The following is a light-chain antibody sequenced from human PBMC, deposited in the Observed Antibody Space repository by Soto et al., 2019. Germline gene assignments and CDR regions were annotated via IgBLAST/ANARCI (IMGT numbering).Light chain of an antibody. CDR3: AAWDVGLNGHV. Sequence: PLLTHPPSATGTTGERVTIYSSGSSYNSGNNNVNWYQQLPGTAPKLLIYSNNQRPSGVPDRFSGAKSGTSSSLAISGLQSEDDADYHCAAWDVGLNGHVFGAGSKVTVL. CDR1: SYNSGNNN. CDR2: SNN. V-gene: IGLV1-44*01. J-gene: IGLJ1*01.